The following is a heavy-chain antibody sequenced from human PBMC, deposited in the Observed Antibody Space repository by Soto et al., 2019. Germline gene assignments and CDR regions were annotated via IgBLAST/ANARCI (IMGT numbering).Heavy chain of an antibody. Sequence: QVQLVESGGGVVQPGRSLRLSCAASGFTFSSYAMHWVRQAPGKGLEWGAVISYDGSNKYYADSVKGRFTISRDNSKNTLYLQMNSLRAEDTAVYYCASNDNLYRLDYYYYYGMDVWGQGTTVTVSS. D-gene: IGHD1-1*01. CDR1: GFTFSSYA. V-gene: IGHV3-30-3*01. J-gene: IGHJ6*02. CDR2: ISYDGSNK. CDR3: ASNDNLYRLDYYYYYGMDV.